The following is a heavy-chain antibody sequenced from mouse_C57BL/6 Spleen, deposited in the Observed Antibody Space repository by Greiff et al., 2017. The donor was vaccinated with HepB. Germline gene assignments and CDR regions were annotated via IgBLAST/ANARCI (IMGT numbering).Heavy chain of an antibody. CDR2: IDPSDSYT. V-gene: IGHV1-69*01. Sequence: QVQLQQPGAELVMPGASVKLSCKASGYTFTSYWMHWVKQRPGQGLEWIGEIDPSDSYTNYNQKFKGKSTLTVDKSSSTAYMQLSSLTSEDSAVYYCARSGYSKAYYYAMDYWGQGTSVTVSS. CDR1: GYTFTSYW. CDR3: ARSGYSKAYYYAMDY. J-gene: IGHJ4*01. D-gene: IGHD2-5*01.